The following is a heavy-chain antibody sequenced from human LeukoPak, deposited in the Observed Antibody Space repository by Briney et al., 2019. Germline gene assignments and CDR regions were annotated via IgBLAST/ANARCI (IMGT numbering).Heavy chain of an antibody. Sequence: GGSLRLSCAASGFTFSSYAMHWVRQAPGKGLEWVAVISYDGSNKYYADSVKGRFTISRDNSKNTLYLQMNSLRAEDTAVYYCARDKQMIVRYYYMDVWGKGTTVTVSS. D-gene: IGHD3-22*01. V-gene: IGHV3-30*04. CDR2: ISYDGSNK. CDR3: ARDKQMIVRYYYMDV. CDR1: GFTFSSYA. J-gene: IGHJ6*03.